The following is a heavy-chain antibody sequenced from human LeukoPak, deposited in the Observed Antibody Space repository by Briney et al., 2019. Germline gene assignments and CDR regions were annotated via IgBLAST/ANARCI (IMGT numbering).Heavy chain of an antibody. D-gene: IGHD3-3*01. CDR3: ASQLWSGNYYYYMDV. V-gene: IGHV4-4*07. J-gene: IGHJ6*03. CDR1: GGSISSYY. Sequence: SETLSLTCTVSGGSISSYYWSWIRQPAGKGLEWIGRIYTSGSTNYNPSLKSRVTISVDKSKNQFSLKLSSVTAADTAVYYCASQLWSGNYYYYMDVWGKGTTVTVSS. CDR2: IYTSGST.